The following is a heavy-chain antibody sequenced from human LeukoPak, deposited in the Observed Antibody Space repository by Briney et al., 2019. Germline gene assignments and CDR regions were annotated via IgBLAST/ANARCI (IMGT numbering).Heavy chain of an antibody. CDR1: GGTFSSYA. CDR2: IIPIFGTA. J-gene: IGHJ4*02. Sequence: SVKVSCKASGGTFSSYAISWVRQAPGQGREWMGGIIPIFGTANYAQKFQGRVTITTDESTSTAYMELSSLRSEDTAVYYCARGGSSGYRDWGQGTLVTVSS. CDR3: ARGGSSGYRD. V-gene: IGHV1-69*05. D-gene: IGHD3-22*01.